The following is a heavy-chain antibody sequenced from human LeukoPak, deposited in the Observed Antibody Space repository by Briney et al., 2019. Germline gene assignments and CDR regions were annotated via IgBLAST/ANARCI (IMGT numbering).Heavy chain of an antibody. CDR1: GGSISSYY. D-gene: IGHD4-17*01. Sequence: ASETLSLTCTVSGGSISSYYWSWIRQPPGKGLEWIGYIYYSGSTNYNPSLTSRVTISVDTSKNQFSLKLSSVTAADTAVYYCARAYGDSYWGKGTLVTVSS. CDR2: IYYSGST. CDR3: ARAYGDSY. V-gene: IGHV4-59*01. J-gene: IGHJ4*02.